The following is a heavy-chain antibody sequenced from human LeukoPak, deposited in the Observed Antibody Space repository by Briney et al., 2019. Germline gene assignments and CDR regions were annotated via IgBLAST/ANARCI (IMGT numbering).Heavy chain of an antibody. V-gene: IGHV4-34*01. CDR2: INHRGST. J-gene: IGHJ4*02. D-gene: IGHD3-22*01. Sequence: SETLSLICAVYGGSFSGYYWRWIRQPPGKGLEWIGEINHRGSTNYNPSLKSRVTISVDTSKNQFFLKLSSVTAADTAVYYCASPPHYYSGGYWGRGTLVTVSS. CDR3: ASPPHYYSGGY. CDR1: GGSFSGYY.